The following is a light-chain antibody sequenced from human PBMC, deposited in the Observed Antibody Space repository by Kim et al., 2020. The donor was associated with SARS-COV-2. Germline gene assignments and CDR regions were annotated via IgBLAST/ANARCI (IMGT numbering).Light chain of an antibody. CDR3: QKSIKFPLT. J-gene: IGKJ4*01. V-gene: IGKV1-12*01. CDR1: QGINKW. CDR2: AAS. Sequence: DIQMTQSPSSVSASVGDRVTITCRASQGINKWLAWYQQKPGKAPKLLIYAASTLQSGVPSRFSGSESGTAFTLTITSLQPGGLATYNIQKSIKFPLTFGAGTKVDIQ.